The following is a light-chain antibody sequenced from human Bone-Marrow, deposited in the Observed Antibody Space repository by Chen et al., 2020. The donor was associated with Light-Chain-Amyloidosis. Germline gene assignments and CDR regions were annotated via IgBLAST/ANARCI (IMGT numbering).Light chain of an antibody. CDR2: RDT. CDR1: DLPTKY. V-gene: IGLV3-25*03. CDR3: QSADSSGTYEGI. J-gene: IGLJ2*01. Sequence: SYELTQPPSLPVSPGQTARITLSGDDLPTKYAYWYQQKPGQAPVLVIHRDTERPSGISERFSGSSSGTTATLTISGVQAEDEADYHCQSADSSGTYEGIFGGGTKLTVL.